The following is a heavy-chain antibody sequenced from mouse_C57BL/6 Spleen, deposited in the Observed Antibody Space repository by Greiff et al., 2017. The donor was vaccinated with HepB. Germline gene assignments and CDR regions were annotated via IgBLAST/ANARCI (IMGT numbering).Heavy chain of an antibody. CDR2: ISGGGGNT. V-gene: IGHV5-9*01. J-gene: IGHJ4*01. CDR3: ARHNGDSNYDYYAMDY. CDR1: GFTFSNYT. Sequence: EVQVVESGGGLVKPGGSLKLSCAASGFTFSNYTMSWVRQTPEKRLEWVATISGGGGNTYYPDSVMGRFTIYRDNAKNTLYLQMSSLRSEDTALYYCARHNGDSNYDYYAMDYWGQGTSVTVSS. D-gene: IGHD2-5*01.